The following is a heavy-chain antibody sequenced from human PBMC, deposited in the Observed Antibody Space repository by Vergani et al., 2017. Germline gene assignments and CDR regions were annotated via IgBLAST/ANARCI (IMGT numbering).Heavy chain of an antibody. J-gene: IGHJ4*02. D-gene: IGHD2-21*02. CDR2: ISSSSSYI. CDR3: AKMGSVVVTEVAYYFDY. V-gene: IGHV3-21*01. CDR1: GFTFSSYS. Sequence: EVQLVESGGGLVKPGGSLRLSCAASGFTFSSYSMNWVRQAPGKGLEWVSSISSSSSYIYYADSVKGRFTISRDNSKNTLFLQMNSLRPEDTAIYYCAKMGSVVVTEVAYYFDYWGQGTLVTVSS.